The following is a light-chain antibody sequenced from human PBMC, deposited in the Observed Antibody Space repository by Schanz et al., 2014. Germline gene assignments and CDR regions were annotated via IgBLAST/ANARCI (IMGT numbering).Light chain of an antibody. CDR2: EGT. CDR1: SSDVGSYDL. CDR3: SSYTSSSTLV. V-gene: IGLV2-14*02. J-gene: IGLJ3*02. Sequence: QSVLTQPASVSGSPGQSITISCTGTSSDVGSYDLVSWYQQHPGKAPKLMIYEGTKRPSGVSNRFSASKSGNTASLTISGLQAEDEADYYCSSYTSSSTLVFGGGTKLTVL.